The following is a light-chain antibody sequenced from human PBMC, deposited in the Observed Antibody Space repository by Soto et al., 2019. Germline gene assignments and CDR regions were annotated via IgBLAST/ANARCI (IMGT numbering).Light chain of an antibody. CDR3: QQSANSLSIT. J-gene: IGKJ5*01. Sequence: EIVLTQSPDTLSLSPGDRATLSCRPSQSISSSYLAWYQQKPGQAPRLLIYGASTRATGIPDRFSGSGSGTDFTLTISRLEPEDFAVYYCQQSANSLSITVGQGTRLEIK. V-gene: IGKV3-20*01. CDR1: QSISSSY. CDR2: GAS.